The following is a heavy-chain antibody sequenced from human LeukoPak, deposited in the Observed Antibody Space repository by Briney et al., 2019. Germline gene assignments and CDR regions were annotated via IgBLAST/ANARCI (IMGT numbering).Heavy chain of an antibody. J-gene: IGHJ3*02. CDR2: FDPEDGET. CDR3: ATPQYYYGSGSPGAFDI. D-gene: IGHD3-10*01. CDR1: GYTLTELS. V-gene: IGHV1-24*01. Sequence: ASVKVSCKVSGYTLTELSMHWVRQPPGKGREWMGCFDPEDGETINAQKFQGRVTMTEDTSTDTAYMELSSLRSEDTAVYYCATPQYYYGSGSPGAFDIWGQGTMVTVSS.